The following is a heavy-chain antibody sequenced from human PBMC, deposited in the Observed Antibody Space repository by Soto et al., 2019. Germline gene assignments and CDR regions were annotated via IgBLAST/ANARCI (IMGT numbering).Heavy chain of an antibody. J-gene: IGHJ3*02. D-gene: IGHD6-19*01. V-gene: IGHV3-74*01. CDR1: GFTFSSYA. CDR2: INSDGSST. Sequence: GGSLRLSCAASGFTFSSYAMSWVRQAPGKGLVWVSRINSDGSSTSYADSVKGRFTISRDNAKNTLYLQMNSLRAEDTAVYYCAIAVAGTAPLLFDIWGQGTMVTVSS. CDR3: AIAVAGTAPLLFDI.